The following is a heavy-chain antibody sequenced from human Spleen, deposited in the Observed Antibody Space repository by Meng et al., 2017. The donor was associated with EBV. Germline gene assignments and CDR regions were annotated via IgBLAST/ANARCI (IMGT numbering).Heavy chain of an antibody. CDR3: AKSQGRVVVNYFDS. V-gene: IGHV3-23*04. CDR2: MTGSGGST. Sequence: VPSVACGGTLGQPGGTLRLSFAASGVTVRTHAMSWVRQAPGKGLEWVSDMTGSGGSTFYSDSVKGRFTISRDNSKNTLYLQMDSLRADDTAVYYCAKSQGRVVVNYFDSWGQGTLVTVSS. J-gene: IGHJ4*02. D-gene: IGHD3-22*01. CDR1: GVTVRTHA.